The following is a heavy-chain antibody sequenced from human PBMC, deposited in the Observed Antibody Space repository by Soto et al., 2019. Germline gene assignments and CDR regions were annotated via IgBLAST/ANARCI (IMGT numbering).Heavy chain of an antibody. D-gene: IGHD2-2*01. J-gene: IGHJ6*02. CDR3: ARDGNVVVPAARLLSHYYYYYGMDV. Sequence: GGSLRLSCAASGFTFSSYWMSWVRQAPGKGLEWVANIKQDGSEKYYVDSVKGRFTISRDNAKNSLYLQMNSLRAEDTAVYYCARDGNVVVPAARLLSHYYYYYGMDVWGQGPTVTVSS. V-gene: IGHV3-7*01. CDR2: IKQDGSEK. CDR1: GFTFSSYW.